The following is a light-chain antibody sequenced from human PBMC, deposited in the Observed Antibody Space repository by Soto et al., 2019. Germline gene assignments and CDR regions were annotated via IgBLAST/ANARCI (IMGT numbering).Light chain of an antibody. J-gene: IGKJ4*01. V-gene: IGKV3-15*01. CDR2: GAS. Sequence: EIVMTQSPATLSVYPGEIATLSCRASQSVSSSLAWYQQKPGQAPRLLIYGASTRATGIPGRFSGSGSGTEFTLTISSLEPEDFAVYNCQQSSDSLTFGGGTKVDIK. CDR3: QQSSDSLT. CDR1: QSVSSS.